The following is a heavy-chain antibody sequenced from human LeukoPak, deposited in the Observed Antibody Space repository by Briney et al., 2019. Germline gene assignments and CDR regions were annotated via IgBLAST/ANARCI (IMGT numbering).Heavy chain of an antibody. J-gene: IGHJ4*02. CDR3: AREEIRYSYGYDY. CDR1: GYTFTGYY. D-gene: IGHD5-18*01. V-gene: IGHV1-2*02. Sequence: ASVNVSCKASGYTFTGYYMHWVRQAPGQGLEWMGWINPNSGGTNYAQKFQGRVTMTRDTSTSTAYMALSRLRSDATAVYYCAREEIRYSYGYDYWGQGTLVTVSS. CDR2: INPNSGGT.